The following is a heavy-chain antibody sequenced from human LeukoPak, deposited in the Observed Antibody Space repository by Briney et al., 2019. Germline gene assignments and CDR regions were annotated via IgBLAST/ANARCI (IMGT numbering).Heavy chain of an antibody. J-gene: IGHJ3*02. V-gene: IGHV3-9*01. CDR3: AKDIMWFGELSAFDI. CDR1: GFTFDDYA. Sequence: GGSLRLSCAASGFTFDDYAMHWVRQAPGKGLEWVSGISWNSGSIGYADSVKGRFTISRDNAKNSLYLQMNSLRAEDAALYYCAKDIMWFGELSAFDIWGQGTMVTVSS. CDR2: ISWNSGSI. D-gene: IGHD3-10*01.